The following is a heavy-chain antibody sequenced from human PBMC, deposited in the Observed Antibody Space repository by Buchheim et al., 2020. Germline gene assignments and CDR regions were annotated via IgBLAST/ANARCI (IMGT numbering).Heavy chain of an antibody. Sequence: QVQLQESGPGLVKPSQTLSLTCTVSGGSISSGGYYWSWIRQHPGKGLEWLGYIYYSGSTYYNPSLKRRVTISVDTSQNQFSLTLSSVTAADTAVYYCARGLPSSIAARWFDYWGQGTL. J-gene: IGHJ4*02. V-gene: IGHV4-31*03. D-gene: IGHD6-6*01. CDR2: IYYSGST. CDR3: ARGLPSSIAARWFDY. CDR1: GGSISSGGYY.